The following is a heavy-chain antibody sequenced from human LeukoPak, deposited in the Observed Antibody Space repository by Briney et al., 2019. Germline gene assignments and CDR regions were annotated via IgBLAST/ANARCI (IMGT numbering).Heavy chain of an antibody. Sequence: PGGSLRLSCAASGFTFSSYSMNWVRQAPGKGLEWVSYISSSSSTIYYADSVKGRFTISRDNAKNSLYLQMNSLRDEDTAVYYCARETMVVVVIGMDVWGQGTTVTVSS. D-gene: IGHD3-22*01. CDR2: ISSSSSTI. CDR3: ARETMVVVVIGMDV. CDR1: GFTFSSYS. V-gene: IGHV3-48*02. J-gene: IGHJ6*02.